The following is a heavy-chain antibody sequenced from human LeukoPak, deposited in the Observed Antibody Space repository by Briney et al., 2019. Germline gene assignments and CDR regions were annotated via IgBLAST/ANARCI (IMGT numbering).Heavy chain of an antibody. D-gene: IGHD6-19*01. V-gene: IGHV3-23*01. J-gene: IGHJ4*02. CDR2: ITSYGDNP. CDR1: GFTFSAFA. CDR3: AKDLSYTSGSSDY. Sequence: GGSLRLSCAASGFTFSAFAMTWVRQAPGKGLEGVSTITSYGDNPYPADSEKGRNTFSRDNSKNTLSLQLRSLRGEDTGVYYCAKDLSYTSGSSDYWGQGNLVTVSS.